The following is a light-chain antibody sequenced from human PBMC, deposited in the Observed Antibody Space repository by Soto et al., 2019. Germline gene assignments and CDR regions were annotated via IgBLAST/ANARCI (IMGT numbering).Light chain of an antibody. CDR2: EVS. V-gene: IGLV2-14*01. CDR3: SSYTSSSTQV. CDR1: SGDVGGYNY. Sequence: QSVLTQPASVSGSPGQSITVSCTGTSGDVGGYNYVSWYQQHPGKAPKLMIYEVSNRPSGVSNRFSGSKSGNTASLTISGLQAEDEADYYCSSYTSSSTQVFXTGTKLTVL. J-gene: IGLJ1*01.